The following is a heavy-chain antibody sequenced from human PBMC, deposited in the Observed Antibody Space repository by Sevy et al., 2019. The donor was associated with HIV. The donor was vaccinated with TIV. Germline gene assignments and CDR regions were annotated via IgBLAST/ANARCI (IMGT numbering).Heavy chain of an antibody. CDR2: IKQDGSEK. CDR3: ARHVGRGYDFWSGYPYYYYYGMDV. Sequence: GGSLRLSCAASGFTFSSYWMSWVRQAPGKGLEWAANIKQDGSEKYYVDSVKGRFTISRDNAKNSLYLQMNSLRAEDTAVYYCARHVGRGYDFWSGYPYYYYYGMDVWGQGTTVTVSS. V-gene: IGHV3-7*01. J-gene: IGHJ6*02. CDR1: GFTFSSYW. D-gene: IGHD3-3*01.